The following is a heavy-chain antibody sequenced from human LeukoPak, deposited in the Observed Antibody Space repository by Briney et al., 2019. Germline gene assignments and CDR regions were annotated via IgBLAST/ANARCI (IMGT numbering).Heavy chain of an antibody. CDR3: ARVHYYDSSGYYFDY. J-gene: IGHJ4*02. Sequence: ASVKVSCKASGYTFTGYYMHWVRQAPGQGLEWMGWINPNSGGTNYAQKFQGRVTMTRDTSISTACMELSRLRSDDTAVYYCARVHYYDSSGYYFDYWGQGTLVTVSS. CDR1: GYTFTGYY. D-gene: IGHD3-22*01. CDR2: INPNSGGT. V-gene: IGHV1-2*02.